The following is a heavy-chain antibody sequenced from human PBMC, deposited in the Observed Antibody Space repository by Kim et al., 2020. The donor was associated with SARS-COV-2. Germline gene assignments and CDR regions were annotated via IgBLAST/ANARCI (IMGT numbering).Heavy chain of an antibody. D-gene: IGHD4-17*01. CDR2: T. Sequence: TNYNPSLKSRVTISVDTSKNQFSLKLSSVTAADTAVYYCARDDGDYYFDYWGQGTLVTVSS. J-gene: IGHJ4*02. CDR3: ARDDGDYYFDY. V-gene: IGHV4-34*01.